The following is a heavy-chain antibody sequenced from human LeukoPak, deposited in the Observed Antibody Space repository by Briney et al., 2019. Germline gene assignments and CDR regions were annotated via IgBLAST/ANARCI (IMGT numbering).Heavy chain of an antibody. V-gene: IGHV3-30*04. CDR1: GFTLSSYA. D-gene: IGHD6-13*01. J-gene: IGHJ4*02. CDR2: ISYDGSNK. CDR3: ARDDSSSWYYFDY. Sequence: PGRSMRLSCAASGFTLSSYAMHWVRQAPGKGREWVAVISYDGSNKYYADSVKGRFTISRDNSKNTLYLQMNSLRAEETAVYYCARDDSSSWYYFDYWGQGTLVTVSS.